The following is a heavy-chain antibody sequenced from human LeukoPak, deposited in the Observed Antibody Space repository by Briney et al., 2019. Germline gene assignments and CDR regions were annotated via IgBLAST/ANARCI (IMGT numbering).Heavy chain of an antibody. J-gene: IGHJ3*02. CDR3: ARRGGSRGWGAFDI. V-gene: IGHV3-30*04. CDR1: GFTFSSYA. CDR2: ISYDGSNK. Sequence: GGSLRLSCAASGFTFSSYAMHWVRQAPGKGLEWVAVISYDGSNKYYADSVKGRFTISRDNSKNTLSLQMSSLRVEDTAIYYCARRGGSRGWGAFDIWGQGTIVTVSS. D-gene: IGHD6-19*01.